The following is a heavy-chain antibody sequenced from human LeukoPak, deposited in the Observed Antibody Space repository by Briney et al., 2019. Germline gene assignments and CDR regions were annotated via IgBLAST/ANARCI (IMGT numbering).Heavy chain of an antibody. Sequence: KPSETLSLTCTVSGGSISSSSYYWGWIRQPPGKGLEWIGSIYYSGSTNYNPSLKSRVTISVDTSKNQFSLKLSSVTAADTAVYYCAREASSWYNRASHYYYYMDVWGKGTTVTISS. CDR1: GGSISSSSYY. V-gene: IGHV4-39*07. D-gene: IGHD6-13*01. CDR2: IYYSGST. CDR3: AREASSWYNRASHYYYYMDV. J-gene: IGHJ6*03.